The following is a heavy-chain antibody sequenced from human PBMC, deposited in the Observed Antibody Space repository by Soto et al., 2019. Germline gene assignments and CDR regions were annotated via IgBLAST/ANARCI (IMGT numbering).Heavy chain of an antibody. V-gene: IGHV3-11*01. J-gene: IGHJ4*02. Sequence: GGSLRLSCAASGFTFSDYYMSWIRQAPGKGLEWVSYISSSGSTIYYADSVKGRFTISRDNAKNSLYLQMNSLRAEDTAVYYCAGDRVERGYDILTGYYCYWGQGTLVTVSS. CDR3: AGDRVERGYDILTGYYCY. D-gene: IGHD3-9*01. CDR1: GFTFSDYY. CDR2: ISSSGSTI.